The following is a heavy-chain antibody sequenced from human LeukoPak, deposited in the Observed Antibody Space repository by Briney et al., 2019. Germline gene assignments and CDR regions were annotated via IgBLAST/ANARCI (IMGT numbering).Heavy chain of an antibody. CDR2: IYSGGST. Sequence: GGSLRLSCAASGFTVSSNYMSWVRQAPGKGLEWVSVIYSGGSTYYADSVKGRFTISRDNSKNTLYLQMNSLRAEDTAVYYCARNEGYYDSSGYYYVAYFQHWGQGTLVTVSS. D-gene: IGHD3-22*01. CDR1: GFTVSSNY. J-gene: IGHJ1*01. CDR3: ARNEGYYDSSGYYYVAYFQH. V-gene: IGHV3-66*01.